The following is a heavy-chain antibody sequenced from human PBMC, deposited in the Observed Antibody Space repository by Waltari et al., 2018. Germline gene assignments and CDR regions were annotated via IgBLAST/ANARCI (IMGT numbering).Heavy chain of an antibody. J-gene: IGHJ3*02. Sequence: QVQLVESGGGLVKPGGSLRLSCAASGFTFSDYYMTWIRQAPGKGLEWISYISSSGTIYYADSVKGRFTISRDNAKNSLSLQMNSLRAEDTAVYYCARAIYCSSSSCAPDTFDIWGQGTMVTVSS. CDR3: ARAIYCSSSSCAPDTFDI. D-gene: IGHD2-2*01. V-gene: IGHV3-11*01. CDR2: ISSSGTI. CDR1: GFTFSDYY.